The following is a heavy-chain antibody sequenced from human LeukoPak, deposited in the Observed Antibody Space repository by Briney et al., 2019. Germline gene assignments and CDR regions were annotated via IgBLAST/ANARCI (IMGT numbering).Heavy chain of an antibody. CDR2: ISPNSGAT. V-gene: IGHV1-2*02. D-gene: IGHD2-2*01. CDR1: GYTFTGHY. J-gene: IGHJ5*02. CDR3: AREDIVVVPAFGP. Sequence: ASVKVSCKASGYTFTGHYIHWVRQAPGQGLEWMGWISPNSGATDYAQEFQGRVIMTRDTSINTAFMELSGLTSDDTAVYYCAREDIVVVPAFGPWGQGTLVTVSS.